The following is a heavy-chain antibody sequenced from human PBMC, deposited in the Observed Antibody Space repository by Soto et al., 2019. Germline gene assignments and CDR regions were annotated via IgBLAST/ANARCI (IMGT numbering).Heavy chain of an antibody. D-gene: IGHD6-19*01. CDR2: MSYSGST. CDR1: GGSISSYY. V-gene: IGHV4-59*01. CDR3: ARTVTGWFHDF. J-gene: IGHJ4*02. Sequence: SETLSLTCTVPGGSISSYYWSWIRQPPGKGLEWIGYMSYSGSTNHNPSLKSRITMSVDTSKNQFSLKLSSVTAADTAVYYCARTVTGWFHDFWGQGTLVTVSS.